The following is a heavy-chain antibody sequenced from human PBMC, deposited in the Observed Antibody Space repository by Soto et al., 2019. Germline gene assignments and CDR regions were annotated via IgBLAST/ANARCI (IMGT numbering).Heavy chain of an antibody. CDR1: GFTFTNYA. Sequence: QVQLVESGGGVVQPGRSLRLSCAASGFTFTNYAIHWVRQAPGKGLEWVAVISYDGSHKYYADSVKGRFTIPRDNSKDTLYLQLNSLRVEDTAVYYCARKGDPTNWGSGNAFDIWGQGTMVTVSS. CDR3: ARKGDPTNWGSGNAFDI. CDR2: ISYDGSHK. D-gene: IGHD7-27*01. V-gene: IGHV3-30-3*01. J-gene: IGHJ3*02.